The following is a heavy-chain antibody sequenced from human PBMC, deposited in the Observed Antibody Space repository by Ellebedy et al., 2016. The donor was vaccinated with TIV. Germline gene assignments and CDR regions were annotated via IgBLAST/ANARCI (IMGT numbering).Heavy chain of an antibody. CDR3: ARSYGARTSGP. V-gene: IGHV3-48*03. CDR1: GFTFSSYE. J-gene: IGHJ5*02. Sequence: PGGSLSLSCAVYGFTFSSYEMNLVRQAQGKGLEWDSYICGSASVTAYADAVKGRFTISRDNARTSLYLQMNSLRVDDTAMYYCARSYGARTSGPWGQGTLVTVSS. CDR2: ICGSASVT. D-gene: IGHD3-16*01.